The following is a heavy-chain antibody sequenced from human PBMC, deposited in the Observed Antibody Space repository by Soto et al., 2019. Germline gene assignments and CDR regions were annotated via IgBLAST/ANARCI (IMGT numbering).Heavy chain of an antibody. CDR3: ARAALPSGYYRYYYVMDV. J-gene: IGHJ6*02. D-gene: IGHD3-3*01. CDR2: IIPTLGTP. V-gene: IGHV1-69*01. CDR1: GGTFSTHA. Sequence: QVQLVQSGAEVKKPGYSVKVSCKASGGTFSTHAISWVRQAPGQGLEWLGGIIPTLGTPNYAQKFKGRVTVSEAEYASTAYTEFSRLTSAETDVYYCARAALPSGYYRYYYVMDVWGQAPAVNV.